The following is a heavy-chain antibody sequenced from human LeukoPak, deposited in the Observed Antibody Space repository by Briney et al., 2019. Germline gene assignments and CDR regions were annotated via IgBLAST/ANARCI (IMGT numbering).Heavy chain of an antibody. D-gene: IGHD6-19*01. CDR1: GFTFSNAW. V-gene: IGHV3-21*01. CDR2: ISSSSSYI. CDR3: AREAVAGGFDY. Sequence: GGSLRLSCAASGFTFSNAWMNWVRQAPGKGLEWVSSISSSSSYIYYADSVKGRFTISRDNAKNSLYLQMNSLRAEDTAVYYCAREAVAGGFDYWGQGTLVTVSS. J-gene: IGHJ4*02.